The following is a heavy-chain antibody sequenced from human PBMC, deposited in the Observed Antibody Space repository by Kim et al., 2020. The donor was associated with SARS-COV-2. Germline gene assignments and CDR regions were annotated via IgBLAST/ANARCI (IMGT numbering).Heavy chain of an antibody. J-gene: IGHJ6*02. Sequence: SETLSLTCAVYGGSFSGYYWSWIRQPPGKGLEWIGEINHSGSTNYNPSLKSRVTISVDTSKNQFSLKLSSVTAADTAVYYCARGPVEVLRFLEWLQPQYGMDVWGQGTTVTVSS. D-gene: IGHD3-3*01. CDR3: ARGPVEVLRFLEWLQPQYGMDV. CDR2: INHSGST. V-gene: IGHV4-34*01. CDR1: GGSFSGYY.